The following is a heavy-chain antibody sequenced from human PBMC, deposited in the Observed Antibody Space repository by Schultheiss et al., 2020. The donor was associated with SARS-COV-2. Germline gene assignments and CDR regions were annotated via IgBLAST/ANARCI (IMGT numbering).Heavy chain of an antibody. Sequence: SETLSLICAVSGDSIRRSRYYWGWIRQSPEKGLEWIGSIYYDGSTDYNPSLRSRVTISVDTSKNQFSLKLSSVTAADTAVYYCARGSRIGIVGPADSWGQGTLVTVSS. D-gene: IGHD1-26*01. V-gene: IGHV4-39*07. CDR2: IYYDGST. CDR3: ARGSRIGIVGPADS. J-gene: IGHJ4*02. CDR1: GDSIRRSRYY.